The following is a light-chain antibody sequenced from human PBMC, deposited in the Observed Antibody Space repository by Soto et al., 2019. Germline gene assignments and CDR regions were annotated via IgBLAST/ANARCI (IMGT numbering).Light chain of an antibody. CDR1: QSISSW. CDR2: KAS. V-gene: IGKV1-5*03. J-gene: IGKJ3*01. CDR3: QQYHNYFS. Sequence: DIQMTQSPSTLSASVGDRVTITCRASQSISSWLAWYQQKPGKAPNLLIYKASTLESGVPSRFSGSGSGTEFTLTISSLQPDDFATYYCQQYHNYFSFGPGTKVDIK.